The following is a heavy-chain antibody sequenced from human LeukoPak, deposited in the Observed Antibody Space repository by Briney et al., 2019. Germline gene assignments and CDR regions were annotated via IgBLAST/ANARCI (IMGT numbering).Heavy chain of an antibody. CDR1: GGSFSGYY. CDR2: IYTSGST. CDR3: AREGSGSWDY. D-gene: IGHD1-26*01. V-gene: IGHV4-4*07. Sequence: PSETLSLTCAVYGGSFSGYYWSWIRQPAGKGLEWIGRIYTSGSTNYNPSLMSRVTMSVGTSKNQFSLKLSSVTAADTAVYYCAREGSGSWDYWGQGTLVTVSS. J-gene: IGHJ4*02.